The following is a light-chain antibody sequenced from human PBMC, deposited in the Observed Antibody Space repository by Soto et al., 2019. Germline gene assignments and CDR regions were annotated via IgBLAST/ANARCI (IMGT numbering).Light chain of an antibody. CDR2: SAS. Sequence: DIQMTQSPSSLSASIGDRVTITCRASQTVNTYLHWYQQKPGKAPKRLIYSASSLQSGVPSRFSGSGSGTEFTLTISSLQPEDFATYYCLQNNSYPVTFGQGTKVDIK. V-gene: IGKV1-17*01. CDR1: QTVNTY. J-gene: IGKJ1*01. CDR3: LQNNSYPVT.